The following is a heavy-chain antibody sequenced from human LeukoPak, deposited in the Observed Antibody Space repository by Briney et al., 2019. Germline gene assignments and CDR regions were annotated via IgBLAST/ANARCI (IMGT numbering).Heavy chain of an antibody. CDR2: ISGSGGST. V-gene: IGHV3-23*01. CDR3: VKAPLRYLDHRPPDYFDY. D-gene: IGHD3-9*01. J-gene: IGHJ4*02. Sequence: GGSLRLSCAASGFTFSSYAMSWVRQAPGKGLEWVSAISGSGGSTYYADSVKGRFTISRDNSKNTLYLQMNSLRAKDTAVYYCVKAPLRYLDHRPPDYFDYWGQGTLVTVSS. CDR1: GFTFSSYA.